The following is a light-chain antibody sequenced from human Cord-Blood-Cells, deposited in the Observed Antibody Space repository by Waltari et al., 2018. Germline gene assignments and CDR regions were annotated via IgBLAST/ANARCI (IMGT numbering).Light chain of an antibody. CDR2: DAS. Sequence: DIQMTQSPSSLSASVGDRVTITCQASQDISNYLNWYQQKPGKAPKLLIYDASNLETGVPSRFSGSGSGTDFTFTISSLQPEDIATCYCQQYVISLLTFGGWTKVEIK. J-gene: IGKJ4*01. V-gene: IGKV1-33*01. CDR1: QDISNY. CDR3: QQYVISLLT.